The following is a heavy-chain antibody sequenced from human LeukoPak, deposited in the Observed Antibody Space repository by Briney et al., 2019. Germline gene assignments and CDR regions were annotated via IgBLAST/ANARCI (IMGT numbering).Heavy chain of an antibody. V-gene: IGHV1-2*02. CDR1: GYIFTGYY. D-gene: IGHD6-19*01. CDR2: INPNSWCT. CDR3: ARARRIAVAVYDY. J-gene: IGHJ4*02. Sequence: SVKVSCKASGYIFTGYYMHWVLHAPGQGLEAMGWINPNSWCTNYAQNFHDRFTKTRGTSVRTAYMELSRLRSDDTAVYYCARARRIAVAVYDYWGQGTLVTVSS.